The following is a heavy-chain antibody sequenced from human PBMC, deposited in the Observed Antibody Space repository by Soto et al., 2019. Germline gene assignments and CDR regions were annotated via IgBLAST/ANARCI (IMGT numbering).Heavy chain of an antibody. Sequence: ASVNVSCKSSGYTFTKCYMQWVRQAPGQRLEWVGCVSSRFENTRSSQRFQGRVSITWDTAASTAYMELSSLASEDTAVYYCATQSPDYAKRDFDYWGQGTLVTVSS. J-gene: IGHJ4*02. CDR1: GYTFTKCY. CDR2: VSSRFENT. D-gene: IGHD4-17*01. CDR3: ATQSPDYAKRDFDY. V-gene: IGHV1-3*01.